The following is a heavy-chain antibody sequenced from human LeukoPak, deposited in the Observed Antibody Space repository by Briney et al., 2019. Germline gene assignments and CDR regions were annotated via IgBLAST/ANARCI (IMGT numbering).Heavy chain of an antibody. Sequence: SETLSLTCTVSGGSISSSSYYWGWIRQPPGKGLEWIGSIYYSGSTYYNPSLKSRVTISVDTSKNQFSLKLSSVTAADTAVYYCARGGSDYIWGSYRAWSSYMDVWGKGTTVTVSS. V-gene: IGHV4-39*01. J-gene: IGHJ6*03. CDR3: ARGGSDYIWGSYRAWSSYMDV. CDR2: IYYSGST. D-gene: IGHD3-16*02. CDR1: GGSISSSSYY.